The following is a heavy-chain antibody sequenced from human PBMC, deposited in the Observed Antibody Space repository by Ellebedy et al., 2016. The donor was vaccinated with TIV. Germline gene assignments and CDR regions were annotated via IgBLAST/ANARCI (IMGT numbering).Heavy chain of an antibody. Sequence: SETLSLXXAVSGGSISSSNWWSWVRPRPGKGLEWIGEIYHSGSTNYNPSLKSRVTISVDKSKNQFSLKLSSVTAADTAVYYCARAPTASPVDYYYHGMDVWGQGTTVTVSS. V-gene: IGHV4-4*02. D-gene: IGHD4-23*01. CDR1: GGSISSSNW. CDR3: ARAPTASPVDYYYHGMDV. J-gene: IGHJ6*02. CDR2: IYHSGST.